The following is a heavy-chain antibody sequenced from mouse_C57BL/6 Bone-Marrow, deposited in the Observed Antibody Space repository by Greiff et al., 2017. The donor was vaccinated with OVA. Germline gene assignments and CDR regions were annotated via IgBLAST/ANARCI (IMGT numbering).Heavy chain of an antibody. D-gene: IGHD2-1*01. CDR1: GYTFTDYY. J-gene: IGHJ4*01. Sequence: DVKLQESGPVLVKPGASVKMSCKASGYTFTDYYMNWVKQSHGKSLEWIGVINPYNGGTSYNQKFKGKATVTVDKSSSTAYMELNSLTSEDSAVYYCAFYLGAMDYWGQGTSVTVSS. V-gene: IGHV1-19*01. CDR3: AFYLGAMDY. CDR2: INPYNGGT.